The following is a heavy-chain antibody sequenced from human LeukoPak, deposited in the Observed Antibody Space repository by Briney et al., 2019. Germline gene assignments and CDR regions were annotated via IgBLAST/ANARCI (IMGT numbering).Heavy chain of an antibody. CDR2: IIPIFGTA. V-gene: IGHV1-69*05. CDR1: GGTFSSYA. D-gene: IGHD2-8*01. J-gene: IGHJ4*02. CDR3: ARKDLWWGLDY. Sequence: SVKVSCKASGGTFSSYAISWVRQAPGQGLEWMGGIIPIFGTANYAQKFQGRVTITTDESTSTAYMELRSLRSDDTAVYYCARKDLWWGLDYWGQGTLVTVSS.